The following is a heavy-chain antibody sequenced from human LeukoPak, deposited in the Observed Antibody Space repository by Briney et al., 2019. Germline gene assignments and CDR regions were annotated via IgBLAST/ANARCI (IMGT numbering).Heavy chain of an antibody. V-gene: IGHV4-39*07. CDR2: IYYSGNT. Sequence: SETLSLTCSVSGGSISSSNYYWGWVRQPPGKGLEWFGSIYYSGNTYYNPSLKSRLTISVDTSKNQFSLKLKSVTAADTAVYYCARKIWFGDPPNALPQFYFDYWGRGSLVTVSS. J-gene: IGHJ4*02. CDR1: GGSISSSNYY. D-gene: IGHD3-10*01. CDR3: ARKIWFGDPPNALPQFYFDY.